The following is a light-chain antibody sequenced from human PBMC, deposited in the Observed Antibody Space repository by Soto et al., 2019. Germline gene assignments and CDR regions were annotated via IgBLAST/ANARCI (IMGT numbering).Light chain of an antibody. CDR2: EVS. CDR3: SSYTSSTTLVV. J-gene: IGLJ2*01. V-gene: IGLV2-14*01. Sequence: SVLAQPASVSGSPGQSITISRTGTSSDVGGYNYVSWYQQHPGKAPKLMIYEVSNRPSGVSNRFSGSKSGNTASLTISGLXAEDEADYYCSSYTSSTTLVVFGGGTKVTVL. CDR1: SSDVGGYNY.